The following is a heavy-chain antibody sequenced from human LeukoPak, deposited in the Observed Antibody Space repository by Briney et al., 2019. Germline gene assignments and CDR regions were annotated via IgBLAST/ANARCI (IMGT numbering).Heavy chain of an antibody. V-gene: IGHV3-30*02. Sequence: GGSLRLSCAASGFTFSSYGMHWVRQAPGKWLEWVAFIRYDGSNKYYADSVKGRFTISRDNSKNTLYLQMNSLRAEDTAVYYCAKGSRRGLFVDYWGQGTLVTVSS. CDR1: GFTFSSYG. CDR3: AKGSRRGLFVDY. CDR2: IRYDGSNK. D-gene: IGHD1-26*01. J-gene: IGHJ4*02.